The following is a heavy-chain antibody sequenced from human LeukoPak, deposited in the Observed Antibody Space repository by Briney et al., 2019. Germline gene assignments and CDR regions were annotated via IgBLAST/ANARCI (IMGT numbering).Heavy chain of an antibody. Sequence: PGGSLRLSWAASGFTFSDYYMSWIRQAAGKGLEWGSYISSSGSTIYYADSVKGRFTISRDNAKNSLYLQMNSLRAEDTAVYYCARVVYCRGGSCYSQYNWFDPWGQGTLVTVPS. CDR2: ISSSGSTI. CDR3: ARVVYCRGGSCYSQYNWFDP. J-gene: IGHJ5*02. CDR1: GFTFSDYY. V-gene: IGHV3-11*01. D-gene: IGHD2-15*01.